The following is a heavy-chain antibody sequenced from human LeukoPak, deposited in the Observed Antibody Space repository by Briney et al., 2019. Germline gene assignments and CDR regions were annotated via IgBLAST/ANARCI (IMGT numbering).Heavy chain of an antibody. J-gene: IGHJ4*02. D-gene: IGHD1-1*01. V-gene: IGHV3-30-3*01. CDR2: ISYDGSNK. CDR3: AREPAANSDFDY. Sequence: GGSLRLSCAASGFTFSDYYMSWIRQAPGKGLEWVAVISYDGSNKYYADSVKGRFTISRDNSKNTLYLQMNSLRAEDTAVYYCAREPAANSDFDYWGQGTLVTVSS. CDR1: GFTFSDYY.